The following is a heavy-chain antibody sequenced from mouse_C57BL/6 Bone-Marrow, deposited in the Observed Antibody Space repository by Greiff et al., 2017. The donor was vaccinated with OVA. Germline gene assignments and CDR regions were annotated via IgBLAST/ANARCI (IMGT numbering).Heavy chain of an antibody. CDR3: ARSDYGSRGDFDY. D-gene: IGHD1-1*01. Sequence: QVHVKQPGAELVRPGTSVKLSCKASGYTFTSYWMHWVKQRPGQGLEWIGVIDPSDSYTNYNQKFKGKATLTVDTSSSTAYMQLSSLTSEDAAVYYCARSDYGSRGDFDYWGQGTTLTVSS. CDR1: GYTFTSYW. V-gene: IGHV1-59*01. CDR2: IDPSDSYT. J-gene: IGHJ2*01.